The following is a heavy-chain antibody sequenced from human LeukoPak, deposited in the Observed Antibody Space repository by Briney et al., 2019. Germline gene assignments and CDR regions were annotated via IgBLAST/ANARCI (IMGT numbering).Heavy chain of an antibody. J-gene: IGHJ4*02. V-gene: IGHV4-31*03. CDR2: IYYSGST. D-gene: IGHD3-22*01. CDR1: GGSISSGGYY. CDR3: ARGRAEDFYDSSGYLGEYYFDY. Sequence: SETLSLTCTVSGGSISSGGYYWSWIRQHPGKGLEWIGYIYYSGSTYYNPSLKSRVTISVDTSKNQFSLKLSSVTAADTAVYYCARGRAEDFYDSSGYLGEYYFDYGGQGTLVTVSA.